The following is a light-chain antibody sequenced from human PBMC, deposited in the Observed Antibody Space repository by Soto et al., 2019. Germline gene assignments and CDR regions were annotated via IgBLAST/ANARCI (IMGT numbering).Light chain of an antibody. Sequence: DIPMTQSPSTLSASIGDRVTITCRASQNIFTWLAWYQKKPGKAPTLLIYKASNLQGGVPSRFSGSGSGTEFTLTIAGLQPDDFASYYCQQYSSYYSFGQGTKLEIK. CDR3: QQYSSYYS. CDR2: KAS. CDR1: QNIFTW. J-gene: IGKJ2*03. V-gene: IGKV1-5*03.